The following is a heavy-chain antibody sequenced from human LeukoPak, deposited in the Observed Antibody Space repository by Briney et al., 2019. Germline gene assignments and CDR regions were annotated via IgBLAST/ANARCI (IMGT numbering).Heavy chain of an antibody. D-gene: IGHD2-15*01. CDR3: ARVTYCSGVTCYYFDS. J-gene: IGHJ4*02. Sequence: PGGSLRLSCAASGFTFSNYAMTWVRLAPGKGLEWVSGISGSGGTTYYADSVKGRFTISRDNAKNSLYLQVDSLRAEDTAMYYCARVTYCSGVTCYYFDSWGQGTLVTVSS. CDR1: GFTFSNYA. V-gene: IGHV3-23*01. CDR2: ISGSGGTT.